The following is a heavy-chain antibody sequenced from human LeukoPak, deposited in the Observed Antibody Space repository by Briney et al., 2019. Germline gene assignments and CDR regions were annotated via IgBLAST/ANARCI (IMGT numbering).Heavy chain of an antibody. D-gene: IGHD4-17*01. CDR2: ISAYNGNT. V-gene: IGHV1-18*01. CDR1: GYTFTSYG. J-gene: IGHJ4*02. Sequence: GASVKVSCKASGYTFTSYGISWVRQAPGQGPEWMGWISAYNGNTNYAQKLQGRVTMTTDTSTSTAYMELRSLRSDDTALYYCARDYDSQDYGDGGGDYWGRGTLVTVSS. CDR3: ARDYDSQDYGDGGGDY.